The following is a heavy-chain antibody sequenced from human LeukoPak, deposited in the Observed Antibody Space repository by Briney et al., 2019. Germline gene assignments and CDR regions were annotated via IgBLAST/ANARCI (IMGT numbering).Heavy chain of an antibody. J-gene: IGHJ4*02. Sequence: SQTHSLTCAISGDSVSSNSAAWNWIRQSPSRGLEWLGRTYYRSRWYNDYALSVKSRISISPDTSRNQFSLQLDSVTPEDTAVYYCARLDANFADFWGQGTLVTVSS. V-gene: IGHV6-1*01. D-gene: IGHD1-7*01. CDR3: ARLDANFADF. CDR1: GDSVSSNSAA. CDR2: TYYRSRWYN.